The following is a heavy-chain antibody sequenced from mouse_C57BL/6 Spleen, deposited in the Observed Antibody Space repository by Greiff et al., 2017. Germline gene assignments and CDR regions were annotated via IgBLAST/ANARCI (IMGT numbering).Heavy chain of an antibody. CDR1: GYTFTDYY. CDR3: ASGWDDY. Sequence: EVQLQQSGPELVKPGASVKISCKASGYTFTDYYMNWVKQSHGKSLEWIGDINPNNGGTSYNQKFKGKATLTVDKSSSTAYMELRSLTSEDSAVYYCASGWDDYWGQGTTLTVSS. J-gene: IGHJ2*01. CDR2: INPNNGGT. D-gene: IGHD4-1*01. V-gene: IGHV1-26*01.